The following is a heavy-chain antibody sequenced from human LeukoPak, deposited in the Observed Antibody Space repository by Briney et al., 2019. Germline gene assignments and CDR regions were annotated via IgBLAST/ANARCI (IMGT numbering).Heavy chain of an antibody. CDR2: MNPNSGNT. V-gene: IGHV1-8*03. CDR1: GYTFTNYD. Sequence: ASVKVSCKAAGYTFTNYDINWVRQATGQGLEWMGWMNPNSGNTGYAQKFQGRVTITRNTSISTAYMELSSLRSEDTAVYYCATLSAYSSSRGYFDYWGQGTLVTVSS. D-gene: IGHD6-13*01. CDR3: ATLSAYSSSRGYFDY. J-gene: IGHJ4*02.